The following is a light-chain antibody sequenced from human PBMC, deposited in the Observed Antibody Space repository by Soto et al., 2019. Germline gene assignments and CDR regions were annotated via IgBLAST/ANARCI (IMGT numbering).Light chain of an antibody. CDR1: SSDVGGYNY. V-gene: IGLV2-14*01. Sequence: QSALTQPAPVSGSPGQSITISCTGTSSDVGGYNYVSWYQQHPGKAPKIIIYEVTNRPSGVSNRFSGSKSGNTASLTISGLQAEDDADYYCSSFTSRFTFNYIFGTGTKVTVL. CDR2: EVT. J-gene: IGLJ1*01. CDR3: SSFTSRFTFNYI.